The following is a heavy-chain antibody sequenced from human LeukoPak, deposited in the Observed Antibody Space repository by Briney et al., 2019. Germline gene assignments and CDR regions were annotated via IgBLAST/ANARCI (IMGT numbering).Heavy chain of an antibody. CDR3: ARGGVVVPAAMEGDY. J-gene: IGHJ4*02. CDR2: INPNSGGT. D-gene: IGHD2-2*01. Sequence: ASVKVSCKASGYTFTGYYMHWVRQAPGQGLEWMGWINPNSGGTNYAQKFQGRVTMTRDTSISTAYMELSRLRSDGTAVYYCARGGVVVPAAMEGDYWGQGTLVTVSS. V-gene: IGHV1-2*02. CDR1: GYTFTGYY.